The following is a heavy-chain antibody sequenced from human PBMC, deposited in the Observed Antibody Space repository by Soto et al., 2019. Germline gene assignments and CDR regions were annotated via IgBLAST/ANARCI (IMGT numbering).Heavy chain of an antibody. CDR2: ISAYNGNT. Sequence: SVKVSCKASGYTFTSYGISWVRQAPGQGLEWMGWISAYNGNTNYAQKLQGRVTMTTDTSTSTAYMELRSLRSDDTAVYYCARVITIFGVASRPDYGMDVWGQGTTVTVSS. V-gene: IGHV1-18*01. J-gene: IGHJ6*02. CDR3: ARVITIFGVASRPDYGMDV. CDR1: GYTFTSYG. D-gene: IGHD3-3*01.